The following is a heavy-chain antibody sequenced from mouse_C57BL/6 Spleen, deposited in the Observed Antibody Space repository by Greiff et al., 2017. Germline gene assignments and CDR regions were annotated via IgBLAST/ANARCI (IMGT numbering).Heavy chain of an antibody. J-gene: IGHJ2*01. CDR2: IRNKANGYTT. CDR3: ARNYDGVYFDY. V-gene: IGHV7-3*01. CDR1: GFTFTDYY. Sequence: EVHLVESGGGLVQPGGSLSLSCAASGFTFTDYYMSWVRQPPGKALEWLGFIRNKANGYTTEYSASVKGRFTISRDNSQSILYLQMNALRAEDSATYYCARNYDGVYFDYWGQGTTLTVSA. D-gene: IGHD2-4*01.